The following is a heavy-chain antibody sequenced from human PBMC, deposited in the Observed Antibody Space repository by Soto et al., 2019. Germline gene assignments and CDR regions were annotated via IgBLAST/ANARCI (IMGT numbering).Heavy chain of an antibody. V-gene: IGHV1-8*01. CDR2: MNPNSGNT. D-gene: IGHD1-26*01. CDR1: GYTFTSYD. Sequence: ASVKVSCKASGYTFTSYDINWVRQATGQGLEWMGWMNPNSGNTGYAQKFQGRVTMTRNTSISTAYMELNSLRPDDTAVYYCARDRLLGSPRSQSGAFDIWGQGTMVTVSS. CDR3: ARDRLLGSPRSQSGAFDI. J-gene: IGHJ3*02.